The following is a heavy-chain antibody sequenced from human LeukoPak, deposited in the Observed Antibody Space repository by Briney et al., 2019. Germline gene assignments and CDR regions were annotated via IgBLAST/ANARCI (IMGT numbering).Heavy chain of an antibody. J-gene: IGHJ5*02. CDR2: IYHSGST. CDR1: GYSISSGYY. D-gene: IGHD3-9*01. V-gene: IGHV4-38-2*02. CDR3: ARESEYYDILTGYYFTPFDP. Sequence: SETLSLTCTVSGYSISSGYYWGWIRQPPGKGLEWIGSIYHSGSTYYNPSLKSRVTISVDTSKNQFSLKLSSVTAADTAVYYCARESEYYDILTGYYFTPFDPWGQGTLVTVSS.